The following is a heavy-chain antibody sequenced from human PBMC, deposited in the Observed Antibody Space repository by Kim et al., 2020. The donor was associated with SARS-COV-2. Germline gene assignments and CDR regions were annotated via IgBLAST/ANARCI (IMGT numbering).Heavy chain of an antibody. Sequence: NYEQKSQVRVTVTADKSTSTAYMGLGSPRAEDTAVYYCARDPGGYYFDYWGQGTLVTVSS. V-gene: IGHV1-69*04. J-gene: IGHJ4*02. D-gene: IGHD3-10*01. CDR3: ARDPGGYYFDY.